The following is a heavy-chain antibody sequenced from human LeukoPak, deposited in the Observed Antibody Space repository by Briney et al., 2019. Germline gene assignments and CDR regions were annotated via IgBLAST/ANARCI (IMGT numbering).Heavy chain of an antibody. CDR1: GGSISSYY. J-gene: IGHJ4*02. CDR2: IYYSGST. V-gene: IGHV4-59*01. Sequence: KPSETLSLTCTVSGGSISSYYWSWIRQPPGKGLEWIGYIYYSGSTNYNPSLKSRVTISVDTSKNQFSLKLSSVTAADTAVYYCARAYNYDLFSYYFDYWGQGTLVTVSS. D-gene: IGHD3-3*01. CDR3: ARAYNYDLFSYYFDY.